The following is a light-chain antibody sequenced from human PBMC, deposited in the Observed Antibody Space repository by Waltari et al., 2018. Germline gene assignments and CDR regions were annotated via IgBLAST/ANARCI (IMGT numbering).Light chain of an antibody. CDR1: QSVRRS. CDR2: DAS. V-gene: IGKV3-20*01. Sequence: EIVLTQSPGTLSLSPGERATLSCRASQSVRRSLAWYQQKPGQAPRLLIYDASSRATGIPDRFSGSGSGTDFSLTISRLEPEDFAVYYCQKYGSRPATFGQGTKVEIK. CDR3: QKYGSRPAT. J-gene: IGKJ1*01.